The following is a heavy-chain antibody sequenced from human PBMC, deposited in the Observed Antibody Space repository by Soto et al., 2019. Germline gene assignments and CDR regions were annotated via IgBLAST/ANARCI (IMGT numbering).Heavy chain of an antibody. Sequence: PGGSLRLSCAASGFTFSSYSMNWVRQAPGKGMEWVSHISSSISTIYYADSVKGRFTMSRDNAKNSLYLQMNSLRDADTAVYYCAREDYGDYPWYFDLWGRGTLVTVSS. CDR2: ISSSISTI. CDR1: GFTFSSYS. D-gene: IGHD4-17*01. J-gene: IGHJ2*01. V-gene: IGHV3-48*02. CDR3: AREDYGDYPWYFDL.